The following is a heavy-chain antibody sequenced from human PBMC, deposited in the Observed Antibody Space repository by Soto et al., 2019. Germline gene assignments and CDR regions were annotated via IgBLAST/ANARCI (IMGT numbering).Heavy chain of an antibody. J-gene: IGHJ4*02. D-gene: IGHD3-10*01. CDR3: TTDIWFGELLAGY. V-gene: IGHV3-15*01. Sequence: PGGSLRLSCAASGFTFSNAWMSWVRQAPGKGLEWVGHIKSKTDGGTTDYAAPVKGRFTISRDDSKNTLYLQMNSLKTEDTAVYYCTTDIWFGELLAGYWGQGTLVTVPS. CDR1: GFTFSNAW. CDR2: IKSKTDGGTT.